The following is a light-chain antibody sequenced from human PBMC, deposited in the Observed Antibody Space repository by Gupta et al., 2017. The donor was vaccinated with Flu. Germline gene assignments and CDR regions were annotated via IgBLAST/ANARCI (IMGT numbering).Light chain of an antibody. CDR3: QQYNYWPRT. CDR2: AAS. V-gene: IGKV3-15*01. J-gene: IGKJ1*01. CDR1: QSVSTK. Sequence: GERATLSCRASQSVSTKLAWYQQRPGQPPRLLIYAASTRATGVPARFSGSGSGAEFTLTISSLQSEDFVLYYCQQYNYWPRTFGQGTKVEFK.